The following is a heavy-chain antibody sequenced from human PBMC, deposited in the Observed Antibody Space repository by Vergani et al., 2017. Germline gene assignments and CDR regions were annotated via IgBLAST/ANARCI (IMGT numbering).Heavy chain of an antibody. CDR1: GGSMSGYY. D-gene: IGHD3-10*01. J-gene: IGHJ4*02. Sequence: QVRLQESSPGLVKPLENLFLNCSVSGGSMSGYYWSWIRQPPGKGLECMGDVSFRVDTLYDPSVKGRMTKSLNTSSNQFSLYLTSVTAADKAVYYCAGFRIYYGAGSPDYWGQGTLVTVSS. CDR3: AGFRIYYGAGSPDY. CDR2: VSFRVDT. V-gene: IGHV4-59*01.